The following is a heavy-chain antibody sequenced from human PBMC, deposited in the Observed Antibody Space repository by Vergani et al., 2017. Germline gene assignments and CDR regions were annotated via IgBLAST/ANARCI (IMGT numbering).Heavy chain of an antibody. J-gene: IGHJ4*02. Sequence: QVQLQESGPGLVKHSQTLSLTCTVSGGSISSGGYYWSWIRQHPGKGLEWIGYFYYSGNTYYNPSLKSRVTISVDTSKNQFSLKLSSVTAADTAVYYCARVPRGWLRLDYWGQGTLVTVSS. CDR1: GGSISSGGYY. D-gene: IGHD5-12*01. CDR2: FYYSGNT. CDR3: ARVPRGWLRLDY. V-gene: IGHV4-31*03.